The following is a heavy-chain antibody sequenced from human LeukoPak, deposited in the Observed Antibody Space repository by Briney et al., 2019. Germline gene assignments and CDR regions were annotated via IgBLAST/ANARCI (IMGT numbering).Heavy chain of an antibody. D-gene: IGHD1-26*01. J-gene: IGHJ3*02. CDR2: MSAYNGNT. V-gene: IGHV1-18*01. CDR3: ARVRSSGSYYGGRDAFDI. CDR1: GYTFTSYG. Sequence: ASVKLSCKASGYTFTSYGISWVRQAPGQGLEWMGWMSAYNGNTNYAQKLQARVTMTTDTSTSTAYMELRSLRSDDTAVYYCARVRSSGSYYGGRDAFDIWGQGTMVTVSS.